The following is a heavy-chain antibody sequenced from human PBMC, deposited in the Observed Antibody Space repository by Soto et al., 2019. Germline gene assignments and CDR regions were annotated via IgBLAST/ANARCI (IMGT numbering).Heavy chain of an antibody. Sequence: EVQLVEYGGGLVKPGGSLRLSCAASGFSFDSYSMNWVRQAPGKGLEWVSSISSNSNYRYYVDSVKGRFTISRDNTKNSLYLQMNSLRAEDTAVYYCARDPPKYYYGSGSFDYWGQGTLVTVSS. J-gene: IGHJ4*02. CDR1: GFSFDSYS. D-gene: IGHD3-10*01. CDR3: ARDPPKYYYGSGSFDY. V-gene: IGHV3-21*01. CDR2: ISSNSNYR.